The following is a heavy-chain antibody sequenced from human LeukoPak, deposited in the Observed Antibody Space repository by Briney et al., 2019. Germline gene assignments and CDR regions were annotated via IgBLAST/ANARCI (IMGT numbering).Heavy chain of an antibody. D-gene: IGHD6-13*01. Sequence: PSETLSLTCAVYGGSFSGYYWSWIRQPPGKGLEWIGEINHSGSTNYNPSLKSRVATSVDTSKNQFSLKLSSVTAADTAVYYCARAPARIAAAGYWGQGTLVTVSS. J-gene: IGHJ4*02. V-gene: IGHV4-34*01. CDR3: ARAPARIAAAGY. CDR1: GGSFSGYY. CDR2: INHSGST.